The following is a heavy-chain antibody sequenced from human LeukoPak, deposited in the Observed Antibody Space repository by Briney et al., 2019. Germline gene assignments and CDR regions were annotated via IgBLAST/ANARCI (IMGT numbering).Heavy chain of an antibody. CDR1: GGSISSYY. V-gene: IGHV4-59*01. D-gene: IGHD2/OR15-2a*01. J-gene: IGHJ4*02. CDR3: APFLRGYFDY. Sequence: SETLSLTCTVSGGSISSYYWSWIRQPPGKGLEWIGYIYYSGSTYYNPSLKSRVTISVDTSKNQFSLKLSSVTAADTAVYYCAPFLRGYFDYWGQGTLVTVSS. CDR2: IYYSGST.